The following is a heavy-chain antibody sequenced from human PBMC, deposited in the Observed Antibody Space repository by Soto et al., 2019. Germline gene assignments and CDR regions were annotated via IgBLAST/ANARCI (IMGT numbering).Heavy chain of an antibody. Sequence: SETLSLTCAVSGGSISSSSYYWGWIRQPPGKGLEWIGSIYYSGSTYYNPSLKSRVTISVDTSKNQFSLKLSSVTAADTAVYYCARITGDFYYYYYGMDVWGQGTTVTVSS. D-gene: IGHD1-20*01. V-gene: IGHV4-39*01. CDR1: GGSISSSSYY. CDR3: ARITGDFYYYYYGMDV. CDR2: IYYSGST. J-gene: IGHJ6*02.